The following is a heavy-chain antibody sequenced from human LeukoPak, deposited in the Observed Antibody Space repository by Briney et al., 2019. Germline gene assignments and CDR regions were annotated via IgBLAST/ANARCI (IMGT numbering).Heavy chain of an antibody. D-gene: IGHD3-10*01. CDR2: ISWNSGSI. CDR3: AKDKDTMVRGVTYYFDY. V-gene: IGHV3-9*01. J-gene: IGHJ4*02. Sequence: PGGSLRLSCAAPGFTFDDYAMHWVRQAPGKGLEWVSGISWNSGSISYADSVKGRFTISRDNAKNSLYLQMNSLRAEDTALYYCAKDKDTMVRGVTYYFDYWGQGTLVTVSS. CDR1: GFTFDDYA.